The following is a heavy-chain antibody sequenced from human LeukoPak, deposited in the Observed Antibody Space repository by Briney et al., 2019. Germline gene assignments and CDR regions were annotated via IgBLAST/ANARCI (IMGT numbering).Heavy chain of an antibody. D-gene: IGHD4-11*01. CDR2: IWYDGSNK. J-gene: IGHJ4*02. Sequence: PGRSLRLSCAASGFTFSSYGMHWVRQAPGKGLEWVAVIWYDGSNKYYADSVKGRFTISRDNSKNTLYLQMNSLRAEDTAVYYCARAHDYGNPVIDYWGQGIPVTVSS. CDR3: ARAHDYGNPVIDY. CDR1: GFTFSSYG. V-gene: IGHV3-33*01.